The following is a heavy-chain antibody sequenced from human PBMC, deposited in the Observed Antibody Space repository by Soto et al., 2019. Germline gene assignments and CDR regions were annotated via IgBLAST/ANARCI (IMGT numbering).Heavy chain of an antibody. CDR2: ISGSGGST. CDR1: GFTFSSYA. Sequence: PGGSLRLSCAASGFTFSSYAMSWVRQAPGEGLEWVSAISGSGGSTYYADSAKGRFTISRDNSKNTLYLQMNSLRAEDTAVYYCAKDLNYYDSSGYYPDAFDIWGQGTMVTVSS. J-gene: IGHJ3*02. CDR3: AKDLNYYDSSGYYPDAFDI. V-gene: IGHV3-23*01. D-gene: IGHD3-22*01.